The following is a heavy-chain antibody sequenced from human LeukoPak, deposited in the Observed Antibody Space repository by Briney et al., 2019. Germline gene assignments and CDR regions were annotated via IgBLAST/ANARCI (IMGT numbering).Heavy chain of an antibody. J-gene: IGHJ3*02. CDR1: GYSFTSYW. CDR2: IDPSDSYT. V-gene: IGHV5-10-1*01. D-gene: IGHD3-9*01. Sequence: GESLKISCKGSGYSFTSYWIGWVRQKPGKGLEWMGRIDPSDSYTNYSPSFQGHVTISADKSISTAYLQWSSLEASDTAMYYCARGHYYDILTGYSNDAFDIWGQGTMVTVSS. CDR3: ARGHYYDILTGYSNDAFDI.